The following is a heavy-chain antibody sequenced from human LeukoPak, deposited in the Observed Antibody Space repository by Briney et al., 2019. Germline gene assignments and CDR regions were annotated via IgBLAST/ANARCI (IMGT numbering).Heavy chain of an antibody. CDR1: GFTFSSYE. CDR3: ARHFTYYYGSGSYYTQYYFDY. J-gene: IGHJ4*02. D-gene: IGHD3-10*01. Sequence: GGSLRLSCAASGFTFSSYEMNWVRQAPGKGLEWVSYIRSSGSTIYYADSVKGRFTISRDNAKNSLYLQMNSLRAEDTAVYYCARHFTYYYGSGSYYTQYYFDYWGQGTLVTVSS. CDR2: IRSSGSTI. V-gene: IGHV3-48*03.